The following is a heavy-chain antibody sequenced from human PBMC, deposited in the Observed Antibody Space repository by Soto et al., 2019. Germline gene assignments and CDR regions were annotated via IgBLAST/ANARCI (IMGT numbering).Heavy chain of an antibody. CDR1: GFTFSSYA. D-gene: IGHD5-18*01. CDR3: ARAGQWIQLGYEDV. V-gene: IGHV3-23*01. Sequence: GGSLRLSCAASGFTFSSYAMSWVRQAPGKELEWVSAISGSGGSTYYADSVKGRFTISRDNSKNTLYLQMNSLRAEDTAVYYCARAGQWIQLGYEDVWGQGTTVTVSS. J-gene: IGHJ6*02. CDR2: ISGSGGST.